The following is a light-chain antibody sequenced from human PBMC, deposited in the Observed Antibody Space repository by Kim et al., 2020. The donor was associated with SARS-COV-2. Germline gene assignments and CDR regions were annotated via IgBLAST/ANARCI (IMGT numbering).Light chain of an antibody. CDR1: QKISNY. CDR3: QQSFDKPIT. V-gene: IGKV1-39*01. Sequence: DIQMTQFPSSLSASVGDRVTITCRASQKISNYLSWYQQKRPGTSPKLLIYDGFSLYSGVPPRFSGSLSGTNFSLTIRGLQPEDFATYYCQQSFDKPITFGQGTRLEIK. CDR2: DGF. J-gene: IGKJ5*01.